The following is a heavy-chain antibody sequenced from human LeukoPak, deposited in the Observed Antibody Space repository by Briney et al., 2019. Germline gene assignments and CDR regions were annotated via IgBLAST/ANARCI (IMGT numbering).Heavy chain of an antibody. CDR2: VFYTGDT. CDR3: ARHPFATPFDH. Sequence: SETLSLTCAVSGGSISSSYWSWIRQPPGKGLEWIGYVFYTGDTNSNPSLKSRVTMSLDTSKNQLSLRLTSVTAADTAVYYCARHPFATPFDHWGRGTLVTVSS. D-gene: IGHD2-15*01. V-gene: IGHV4-59*08. J-gene: IGHJ4*02. CDR1: GGSISSSY.